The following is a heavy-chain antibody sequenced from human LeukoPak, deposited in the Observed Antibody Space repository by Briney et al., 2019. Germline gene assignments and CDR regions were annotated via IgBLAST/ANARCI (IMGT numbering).Heavy chain of an antibody. V-gene: IGHV3-23*01. Sequence: PGGSLRLSCAASGFTFSSYAMSWVRQAPGKGLEWVSAISASGDSTYSADSVKGRFTISRDNSKNTLFLQMISLRAEDTAIYYCAKGRYSDSGGYYFFDYWGQGTLVTVSS. D-gene: IGHD3-22*01. CDR3: AKGRYSDSGGYYFFDY. J-gene: IGHJ4*02. CDR1: GFTFSSYA. CDR2: ISASGDST.